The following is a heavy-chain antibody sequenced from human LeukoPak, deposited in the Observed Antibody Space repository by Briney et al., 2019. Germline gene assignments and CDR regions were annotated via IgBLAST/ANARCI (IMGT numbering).Heavy chain of an antibody. Sequence: GGSLRLSCAASGFTFSSYSMNWVRQAPGKGLEWVSYISSSSSTIYYADSVKGRFTISRDNAKNSLYLQMNSLRAEDTAVYYCASERRDGYNSEIYWGQGTLVTVSS. CDR1: GFTFSSYS. J-gene: IGHJ4*02. D-gene: IGHD5-24*01. CDR3: ASERRDGYNSEIY. CDR2: ISSSSSTI. V-gene: IGHV3-48*01.